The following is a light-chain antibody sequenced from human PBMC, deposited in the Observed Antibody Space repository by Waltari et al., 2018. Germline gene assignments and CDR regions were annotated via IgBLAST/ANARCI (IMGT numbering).Light chain of an antibody. CDR1: QSVSRNY. CDR2: DTS. J-gene: IGKJ4*01. Sequence: EIVLTQSPGTLSLSPGERATFSCRASQSVSRNYLSWYQQKRGQPPRLLIYDTSSRATGIPARFSGRGSGTDFTLTISSLEPEDFAVYYCQQYGSPPLTFGGGPHV. CDR3: QQYGSPPLT. V-gene: IGKV3-20*01.